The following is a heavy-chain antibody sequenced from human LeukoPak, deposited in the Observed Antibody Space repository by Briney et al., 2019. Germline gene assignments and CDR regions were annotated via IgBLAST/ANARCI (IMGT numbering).Heavy chain of an antibody. Sequence: SETLSLTCTVSGGSVSSYYWSWIRQPPGKGLEWIGYIYYSGSTNYNPPLKSRVTISVDTSKNQFSLKLSSVTAADTAVYYCARGPHGNYVDYWGQGTLVTVSS. J-gene: IGHJ4*02. CDR3: ARGPHGNYVDY. V-gene: IGHV4-59*02. D-gene: IGHD2-15*01. CDR1: GGSVSSYY. CDR2: IYYSGST.